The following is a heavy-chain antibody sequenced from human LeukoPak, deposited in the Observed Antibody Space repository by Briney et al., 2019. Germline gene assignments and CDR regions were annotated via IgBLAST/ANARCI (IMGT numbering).Heavy chain of an antibody. CDR2: ISTGGGAT. CDR3: VKGRTTSYYYYGVDV. D-gene: IGHD2-2*01. CDR1: GFTFSNFA. V-gene: IGHV3-64D*06. J-gene: IGHJ6*02. Sequence: GGSLRLSCSASGFTFSNFAMYWVRQAPVQGLEYVSAISTGGGATYYADSVKGRFTISRDNSKNTLYLQMSSLRAEDTAVYYCVKGRTTSYYYYGVDVWGQGTTVTVSS.